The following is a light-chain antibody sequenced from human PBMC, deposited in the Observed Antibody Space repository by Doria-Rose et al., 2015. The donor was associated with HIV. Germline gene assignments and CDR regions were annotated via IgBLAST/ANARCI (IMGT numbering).Light chain of an antibody. CDR1: QSVSSN. J-gene: IGKJ3*01. CDR2: DAS. V-gene: IGKV3-11*01. Sequence: EIVLTQSPATLSLSPGERATLSCRASQSVSSNLAWYQQKPGQAPRLLIYDASNRATGIPARFSGSGSGTDFTLTISSLEPEDFAVYFCQQRSNWPPIFTFGPGTKVDF. CDR3: QQRSNWPPIFT.